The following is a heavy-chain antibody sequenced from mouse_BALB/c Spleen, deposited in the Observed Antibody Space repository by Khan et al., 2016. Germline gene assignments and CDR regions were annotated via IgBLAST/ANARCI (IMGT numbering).Heavy chain of an antibody. CDR3: ARGGNSYYFDY. CDR2: INTETGEP. J-gene: IGHJ2*01. CDR1: GYTFTDYS. D-gene: IGHD2-1*01. V-gene: IGHV9-2-1*01. Sequence: QIQLVQSGPELKKPGETVKISCKASGYTFTDYSMHWVKQAQGKGLKWMGWINTETGEPTYADDFKGRFAFSLDTSASTAYLQLNNLKNEDTATYFGARGGNSYYFDYWGQGTTLTVSS.